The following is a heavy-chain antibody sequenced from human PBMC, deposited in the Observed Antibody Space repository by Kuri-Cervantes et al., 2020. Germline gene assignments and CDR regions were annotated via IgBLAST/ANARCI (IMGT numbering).Heavy chain of an antibody. D-gene: IGHD2-15*01. V-gene: IGHV4-34*01. Sequence: SETLSLTCAVYGGTFSGYYWSWIRQPPGKRLEWIGEINHSGSTNYNPSLESRVTISVDTSKNQFSLKLSSVTAADTAVYYCARSIVVVVAATPGYYYYGMDVWGQGTTVTVSS. J-gene: IGHJ6*02. CDR3: ARSIVVVVAATPGYYYYGMDV. CDR2: INHSGST. CDR1: GGTFSGYY.